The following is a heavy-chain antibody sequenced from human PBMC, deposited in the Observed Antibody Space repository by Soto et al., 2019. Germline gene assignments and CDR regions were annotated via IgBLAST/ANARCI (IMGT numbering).Heavy chain of an antibody. CDR3: AKGRYDFWSGYWDS. V-gene: IGHV3-30*18. Sequence: GGSLRLFCAASGFTFSSYGMHWVRQAPGKGLEWVAVISYDGSNKYYADSVKGRFTISRDNSKNTLYLQMNSLRAEDTAVYYCAKGRYDFWSGYWDSWGQGTLVTVSS. J-gene: IGHJ4*02. CDR2: ISYDGSNK. CDR1: GFTFSSYG. D-gene: IGHD3-3*01.